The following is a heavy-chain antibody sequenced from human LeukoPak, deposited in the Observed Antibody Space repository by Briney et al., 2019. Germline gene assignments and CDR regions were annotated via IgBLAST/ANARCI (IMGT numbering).Heavy chain of an antibody. D-gene: IGHD6-13*01. J-gene: IGHJ3*02. V-gene: IGHV4-39*01. CDR3: ARRQQLVRDAFDI. CDR1: GGSISSSSYY. Sequence: SETLSLTCTVSGGSISSSSYYWGWIRQPPWKGLEWIGSIYYSGSTYYNPSLKSRVTISVDTSKNQFSLKLSSVTAADTAVYYCARRQQLVRDAFDIWGQGTMVTVSS. CDR2: IYYSGST.